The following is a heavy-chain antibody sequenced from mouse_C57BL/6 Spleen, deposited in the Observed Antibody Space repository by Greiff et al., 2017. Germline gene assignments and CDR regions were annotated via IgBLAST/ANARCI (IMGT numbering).Heavy chain of an antibody. CDR1: GYTFTSYD. Sequence: QVQLKESGPELVKPGASVKLSCKASGYTFTSYDINWVKQRPGQGLEWIGWIYPRDGSTKYNEKFKGKATLTVDTSSSTAYMELHSLTSEDSAVYFCARYYQGVWFDVWGTGTTVTVSS. CDR2: IYPRDGST. D-gene: IGHD1-1*01. CDR3: ARYYQGVWFDV. J-gene: IGHJ1*03. V-gene: IGHV1-85*01.